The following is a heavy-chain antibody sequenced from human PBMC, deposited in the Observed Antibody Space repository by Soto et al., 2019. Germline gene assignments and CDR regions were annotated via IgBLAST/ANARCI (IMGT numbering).Heavy chain of an antibody. CDR3: ARVIGGWYYFDY. V-gene: IGHV1-3*01. Sequence: ASGKASCKASGYTFTSYAMHWVRQAPGQRLEWMGWINAGNGNTKYSQKFQGRVTITRDTSASTAYMELSSLRSEDTAVYYCARVIGGWYYFDYWGQGTLVTVSS. J-gene: IGHJ4*02. D-gene: IGHD6-19*01. CDR1: GYTFTSYA. CDR2: INAGNGNT.